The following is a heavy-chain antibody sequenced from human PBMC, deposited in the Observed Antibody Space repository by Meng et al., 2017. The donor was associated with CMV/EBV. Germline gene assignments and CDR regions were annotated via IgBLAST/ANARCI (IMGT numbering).Heavy chain of an antibody. D-gene: IGHD4-23*01. CDR3: ARDRGNSGHWFDP. Sequence: GGSLRLSCAASGFTFSSYSMNWVRQAPGKGLEWVSSISSSSSYIYYADSVKGRFTISRDNAKNSLYLQMNSLRAEDTAVYYCARDRGNSGHWFDPWGQGTLVTVS. CDR1: GFTFSSYS. V-gene: IGHV3-21*01. J-gene: IGHJ5*02. CDR2: ISSSSSYI.